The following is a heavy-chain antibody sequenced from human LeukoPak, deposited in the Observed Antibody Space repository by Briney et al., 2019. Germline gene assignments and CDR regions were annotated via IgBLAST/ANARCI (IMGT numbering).Heavy chain of an antibody. V-gene: IGHV4-4*02. CDR3: ARDHRYYDILTGSPRGGGAFNI. Sequence: SETLSLTCAVSGGSIGSRNWWSWVRQPPGKGLQWIGEIYQSGSSIYNPSLRSRVTMSVDKSKDQLSLKLSSVTAADTAVYYCARDHRYYDILTGSPRGGGAFNIWGQGTMVTVSS. D-gene: IGHD3-9*01. CDR1: GGSIGSRNW. CDR2: IYQSGSS. J-gene: IGHJ3*02.